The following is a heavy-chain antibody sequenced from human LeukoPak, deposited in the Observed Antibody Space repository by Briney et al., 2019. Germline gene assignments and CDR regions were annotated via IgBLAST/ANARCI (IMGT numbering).Heavy chain of an antibody. D-gene: IGHD3-3*01. CDR1: GFTFSTYA. CDR2: ITGDDSRK. V-gene: IGHV3-43*02. CDR3: AKDIQSGTRTDRFGALIVDSFDY. J-gene: IGHJ4*02. Sequence: PGGSLRLSCSASGFTFSTYAMHWVRQTPGKGLEWVSLITGDDSRKYYADSVKGRFTISRDNSKNSLYLQMNSLRTEDTALYYCAKDIQSGTRTDRFGALIVDSFDYWGQGNLVTVSS.